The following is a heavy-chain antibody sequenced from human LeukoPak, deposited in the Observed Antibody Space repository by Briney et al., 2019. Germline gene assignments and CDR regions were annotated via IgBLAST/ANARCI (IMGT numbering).Heavy chain of an antibody. J-gene: IGHJ4*02. Sequence: ASVKVSCKASGGTLSSYAISWVRQAPGQGLEWMGGIIPIFGTANYAQKFQGRVTITADESTSTAYMELSSLRSEDTAVYYCARDWSSGGYFDYWGQGTLVTVSS. CDR3: ARDWSSGGYFDY. CDR2: IIPIFGTA. V-gene: IGHV1-69*13. D-gene: IGHD3-10*01. CDR1: GGTLSSYA.